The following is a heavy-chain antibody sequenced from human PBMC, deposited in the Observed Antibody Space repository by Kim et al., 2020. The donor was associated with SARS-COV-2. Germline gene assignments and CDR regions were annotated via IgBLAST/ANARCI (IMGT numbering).Heavy chain of an antibody. CDR1: VYTFINYY. CDR3: ASRINFSFDY. J-gene: IGHJ4*02. D-gene: IGHD1-20*01. CDR2: INPGSGGT. V-gene: IGHV1-46*01. Sequence: ASVKVSCKASVYTFINYYMHWVRQAPGQGLEWMGIINPGSGGTSYAQKFQGRVTMTRDTSKSTVYMELSSLRSEDTAVYYCASRINFSFDYWGQGTLVTVSS.